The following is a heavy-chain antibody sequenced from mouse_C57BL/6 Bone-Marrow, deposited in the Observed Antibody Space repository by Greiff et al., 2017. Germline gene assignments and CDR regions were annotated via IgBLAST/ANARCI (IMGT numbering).Heavy chain of an antibody. J-gene: IGHJ4*01. Sequence: ESGPGLVKPSQSLSLTCSVTGYSITSGYYWNWIRQFPGNKLEWMGYIRYDGSNNYNPSLKNRISITRDTSKNQFFLKLNSMTTEDTATYYCARAYGSSSYYYAMDYWGQGTSVTVSS. CDR2: IRYDGSN. D-gene: IGHD1-1*01. CDR1: GYSITSGYY. CDR3: ARAYGSSSYYYAMDY. V-gene: IGHV3-6*01.